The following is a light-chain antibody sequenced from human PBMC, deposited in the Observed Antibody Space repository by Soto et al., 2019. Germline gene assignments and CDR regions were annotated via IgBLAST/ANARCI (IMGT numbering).Light chain of an antibody. J-gene: IGKJ1*01. CDR1: QSVSTF. Sequence: ESVLTQSPATLSLSPGERATLSCRASQSVSTFLAWYQHKPGQAPRLLIYDASNRATGVPARFSGSGSGTDFTLTISSLEPADFAVYYCQQRSNWSGTFGQGTKVEIK. CDR2: DAS. V-gene: IGKV3-11*01. CDR3: QQRSNWSGT.